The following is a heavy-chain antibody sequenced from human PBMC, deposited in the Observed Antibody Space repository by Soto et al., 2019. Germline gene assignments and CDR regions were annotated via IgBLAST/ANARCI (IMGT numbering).Heavy chain of an antibody. CDR1: GVSISRYY. D-gene: IGHD6-13*01. V-gene: IGHV4-59*01. CDR3: ARDKGIAAAYNWFDP. CDR2: IYYSGST. J-gene: IGHJ5*02. Sequence: SDTLSLTCPFAGVSISRYYLSLLRPPPGKGLEWIGYIYYSGSTNYNPSLKSRVTISIDTSKNQFSLKLSSVTAADTAVYYCARDKGIAAAYNWFDPWGQGTLVNVSA.